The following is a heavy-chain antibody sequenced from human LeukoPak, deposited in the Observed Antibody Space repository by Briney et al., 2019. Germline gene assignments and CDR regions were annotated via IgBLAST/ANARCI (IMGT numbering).Heavy chain of an antibody. D-gene: IGHD3-10*01. CDR3: AKQRDSGSLFDP. Sequence: PGGALRLSCAASGFTFSSYGMHWVRQAPGKGLEGVAVISYDGNDKYYADSVKGRFTISRDNSKNTLYLQMISLRAEDTAVYYCAKQRDSGSLFDPWGQGTLVTVSS. V-gene: IGHV3-30*18. J-gene: IGHJ5*02. CDR2: ISYDGNDK. CDR1: GFTFSSYG.